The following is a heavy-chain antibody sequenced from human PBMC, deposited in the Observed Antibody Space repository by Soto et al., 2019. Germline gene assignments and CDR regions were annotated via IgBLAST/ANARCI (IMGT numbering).Heavy chain of an antibody. D-gene: IGHD5-18*01. CDR3: ARGGSRRLQLWFVFDY. CDR2: IYGGGST. J-gene: IGHJ4*02. Sequence: EVQLVESGGGLIQPGGSLRLSCAASGFTVSSNYMSWVRQAPGKGLEWVSVIYGGGSTYYADSVKDRFTISRDNSKNTLYLQLNGLRAEDTAVYYCARGGSRRLQLWFVFDYWGQGTLVTVSS. V-gene: IGHV3-53*01. CDR1: GFTVSSNY.